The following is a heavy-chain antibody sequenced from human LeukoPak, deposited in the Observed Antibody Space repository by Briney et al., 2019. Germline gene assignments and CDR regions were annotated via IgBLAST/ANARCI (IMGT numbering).Heavy chain of an antibody. CDR1: GYTFTSYG. CDR2: INTYNGHT. Sequence: ASVKVSCNTSGYTFTSYGISWVRQAPGQGLGYMVWINTYNGHTNYAQKLQGRVTVTTDTSTSTAYLELRSLRSDDTAVYYCARDGPRGYFQHWGQGTLITVSS. CDR3: ARDGPRGYFQH. D-gene: IGHD1-14*01. V-gene: IGHV1-18*01. J-gene: IGHJ1*01.